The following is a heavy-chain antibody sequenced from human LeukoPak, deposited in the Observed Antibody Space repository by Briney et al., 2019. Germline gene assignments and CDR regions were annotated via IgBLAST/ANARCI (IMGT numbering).Heavy chain of an antibody. CDR2: IWSDGSNK. D-gene: IGHD4-11*01. V-gene: IGHV3-33*06. CDR3: AKDAQRGFDYSNSLEY. Sequence: PGRSLRLSCAASGFTFSHYGMHWVRQAPGRGLEWVAVIWSDGSNKFYADSVKGRFTISRDNSRNTVDLHMNILRAEDTAVYYCAKDAQRGFDYSNSLEYWGQGTLVTVSS. CDR1: GFTFSHYG. J-gene: IGHJ4*02.